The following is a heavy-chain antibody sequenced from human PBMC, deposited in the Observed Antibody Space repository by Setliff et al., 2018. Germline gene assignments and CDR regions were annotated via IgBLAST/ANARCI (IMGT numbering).Heavy chain of an antibody. D-gene: IGHD3-3*01. CDR2: ISAYTGKT. CDR3: ARAPRLEWILPTFDY. Sequence: GASVKVSCKASDYKFLSYGMSWVRQAPGQGFEWMGWISAYTGKTDYAQNFQGRITMTTDTSTSTAYMELRSLRSDDTAIYYCARAPRLEWILPTFDYWGQGTPVTVSS. J-gene: IGHJ4*02. CDR1: DYKFLSYG. V-gene: IGHV1-18*01.